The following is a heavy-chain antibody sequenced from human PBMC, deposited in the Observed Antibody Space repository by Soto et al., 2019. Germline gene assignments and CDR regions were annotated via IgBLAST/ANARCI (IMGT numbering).Heavy chain of an antibody. CDR3: AGGEEWLSVPLGAFDI. CDR2: IIPIFGTA. J-gene: IGHJ3*02. CDR1: GGTFSSYA. D-gene: IGHD3-3*01. Sequence: QVQLVQSGAEVKKPGSSVKVSCKASGGTFSSYAISWVRQAPGQGLEWMGGIIPIFGTANYAQKFQGRVTITGGESTSTAYMELGRLRSEDTAVYDCAGGEEWLSVPLGAFDIGGQGTMVTVSS. V-gene: IGHV1-69*01.